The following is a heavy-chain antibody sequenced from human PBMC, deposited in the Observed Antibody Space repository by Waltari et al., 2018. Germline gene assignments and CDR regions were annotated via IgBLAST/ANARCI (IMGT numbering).Heavy chain of an antibody. J-gene: IGHJ3*02. CDR3: ARGSKYSSTSDI. CDR2: ISSSSSTI. D-gene: IGHD6-13*01. CDR1: GFTFSSYS. Sequence: EVQLVESGGGLVQPGGSLRLSCAASGFTFSSYSMNWVRQAPGKGLEWVSYISSSSSTIDYEDAGKGRLNSSRDNAKNSLYLQMNSLRAEDTAVYYCARGSKYSSTSDIWGQGTMVTVSS. V-gene: IGHV3-48*01.